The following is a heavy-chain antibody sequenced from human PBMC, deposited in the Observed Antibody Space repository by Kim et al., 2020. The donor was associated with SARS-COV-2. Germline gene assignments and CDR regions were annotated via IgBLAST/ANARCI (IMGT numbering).Heavy chain of an antibody. CDR1: GFTFSNYA. V-gene: IGHV3-23*01. Sequence: GGSLRLSCAASGFTFSNYAMTWVRQAPGKGLEWVSAIGGGGSSTFYADSVKGGFTISRDNSKNTLCLQMNSLRAEDAAVYYSAKARVGGTTAVDSWGQGTLVTVS. CDR2: IGGGGSST. CDR3: AKARVGGTTAVDS. D-gene: IGHD2-21*02. J-gene: IGHJ4*02.